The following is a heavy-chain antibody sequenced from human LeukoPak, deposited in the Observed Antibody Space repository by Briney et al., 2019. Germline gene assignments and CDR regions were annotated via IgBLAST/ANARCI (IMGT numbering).Heavy chain of an antibody. CDR3: ARASLAYCSGGSCYAIDH. V-gene: IGHV4-31*03. D-gene: IGHD2-15*01. CDR2: RHYSGTT. J-gene: IGHJ4*02. Sequence: SQTLSLTCTVSGGSISSGGYYWSWIRQHPGKGLVWIGYRHYSGTTYYNASHKSRLTISVDTSKNQFSLKLSSVTAADTAVYYCARASLAYCSGGSCYAIDHWGQGTLVTVSS. CDR1: GGSISSGGYY.